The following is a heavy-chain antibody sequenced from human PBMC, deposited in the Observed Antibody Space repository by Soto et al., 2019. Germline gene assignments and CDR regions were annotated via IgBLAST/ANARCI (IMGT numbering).Heavy chain of an antibody. CDR1: GGTFSSYA. CDR2: IIPIFGTA. D-gene: IGHD3-10*01. J-gene: IGHJ4*02. CDR3: ARGPDYYGSGRGGRFDY. Sequence: ASVKVSCKASGGTFSSYAISWVRQAPGQGLEWMGGIIPIFGTANYAQKFQGRVTITADESTSTAYMELSSLRSEDTAVYYCARGPDYYGSGRGGRFDYWGQGTLVTVSS. V-gene: IGHV1-69*13.